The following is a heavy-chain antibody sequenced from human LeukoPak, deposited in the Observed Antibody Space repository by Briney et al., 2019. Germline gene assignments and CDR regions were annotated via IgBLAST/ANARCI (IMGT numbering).Heavy chain of an antibody. D-gene: IGHD6-13*01. Sequence: SVKVSCKASGGTFSSYAISWVRQAPGQGLEWMGRIIPIFGTANYAQKFQGRVTITTDESTSTAYMELRSLRSEDTAVYYCARDQRSWYSPYFDYWGQGTLVTVSS. CDR1: GGTFSSYA. CDR3: ARDQRSWYSPYFDY. CDR2: IIPIFGTA. J-gene: IGHJ4*02. V-gene: IGHV1-69*05.